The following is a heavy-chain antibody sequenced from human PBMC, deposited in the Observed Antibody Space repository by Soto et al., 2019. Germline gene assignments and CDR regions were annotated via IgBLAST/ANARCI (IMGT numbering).Heavy chain of an antibody. CDR3: ARAGYYDSSGYDGFDI. D-gene: IGHD3-22*01. CDR2: IDPRAGST. CDR1: GYTFTTYY. Sequence: GASVKVSCKASGYTFTTYYMHWIRQAPGQGLEWMGIIDPRAGSTSHAQKFQGRVTMTRDTSTSTVYMDLRSLRSEDTAVYYCARAGYYDSSGYDGFDIWGQGTMVTVSS. J-gene: IGHJ3*02. V-gene: IGHV1-46*01.